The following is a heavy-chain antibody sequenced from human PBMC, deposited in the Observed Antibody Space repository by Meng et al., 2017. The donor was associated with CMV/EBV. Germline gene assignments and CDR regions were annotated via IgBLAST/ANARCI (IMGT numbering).Heavy chain of an antibody. CDR3: VRGGGFVTDY. CDR1: GFTFCSYA. D-gene: IGHD5-24*01. CDR2: ISGSGGRT. V-gene: IGHV3-23*01. J-gene: IGHJ4*02. Sequence: CASSGFTFCSYAVGWVRQAPGKGLEWFSAISGSGGRTYYADSVKGRFTISRDNSKNTVYLQMNSLRAEDTAVYYCVRGGGFVTDYWGQGALVTVSS.